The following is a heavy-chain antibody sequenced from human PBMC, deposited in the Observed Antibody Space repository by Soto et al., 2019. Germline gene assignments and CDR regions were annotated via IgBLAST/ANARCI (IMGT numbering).Heavy chain of an antibody. Sequence: GGSLRLSCAASGFTFSNYWMSWVRQAPGKGLDWVANIKQDGGEKYYVDSLKSRLTITKDTSKNQVVLTMTNMDPVDTATYYCAHSHSVGRGWYYFDYWGQGTLVTVSS. J-gene: IGHJ4*02. V-gene: IGHV3-7*05. CDR1: GFTFSNYW. CDR2: IKQDGGEK. CDR3: AHSHSVGRGWYYFDY. D-gene: IGHD6-19*01.